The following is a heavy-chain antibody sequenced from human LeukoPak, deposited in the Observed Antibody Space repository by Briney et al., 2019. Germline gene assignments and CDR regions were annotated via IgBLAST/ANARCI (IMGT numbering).Heavy chain of an antibody. J-gene: IGHJ5*02. V-gene: IGHV1-69*13. CDR1: GGTFSSYA. CDR3: ARVGDCSGGSCYSGLFDP. D-gene: IGHD2-15*01. CDR2: IIPIFGTA. Sequence: ASVKVSCKASGGTFSSYAISWVRQAPGQGLEWMGGIIPIFGTANYAQKFQGRVTITADESTSTAYMELSSLRSEDTAVYYCARVGDCSGGSCYSGLFDPWGQGTLDTVSS.